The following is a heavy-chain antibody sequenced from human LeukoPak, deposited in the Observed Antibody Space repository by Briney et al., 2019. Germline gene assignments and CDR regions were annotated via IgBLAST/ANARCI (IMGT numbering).Heavy chain of an antibody. D-gene: IGHD2-2*01. CDR3: ARGHQRFRGFGFDP. Sequence: SETLSLTCTVSGDSIITSTYYWSWIRQPPGKGLEWIGYIYYSGSANYNPSLKSRVTISVDTSKNQFSLKLSSVTAADTAVYYCARGHQRFRGFGFDPWGQGTLVTVSS. CDR1: GDSIITSTYY. V-gene: IGHV4-61*01. J-gene: IGHJ5*02. CDR2: IYYSGSA.